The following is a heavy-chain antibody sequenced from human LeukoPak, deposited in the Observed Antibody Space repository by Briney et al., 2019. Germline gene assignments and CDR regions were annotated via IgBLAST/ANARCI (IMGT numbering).Heavy chain of an antibody. CDR3: GRLNTDWGFLFDS. CDR1: GDSITRNTYH. D-gene: IGHD7-27*01. J-gene: IGHJ4*02. V-gene: IGHV4-39*01. CDR2: IYYSGSI. Sequence: PSETLSLTCIVSGDSITRNTYHWGWVRQPPGKGLAWIGTIYYSGSIYYNQSFRGRVALSVDTSKNQFSLKLTSVTAADTAVYYCGRLNTDWGFLFDSWGQGTLVTVSS.